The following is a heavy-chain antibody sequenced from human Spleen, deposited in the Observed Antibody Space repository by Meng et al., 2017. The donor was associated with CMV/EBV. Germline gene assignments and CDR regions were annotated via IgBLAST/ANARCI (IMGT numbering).Heavy chain of an antibody. V-gene: IGHV3-30*09. CDR1: GITVTSYA. Sequence: GGSLRLSCAVSGITVTSYAMHWVRQAPGKGLEWVAGISYDGKNKYYVDSVEGRLAISRDNSENTLYLQMSSLRPEDTAVYYCARDQDYESDVPPQGAFDMWGQGTMVTVSS. CDR3: ARDQDYESDVPPQGAFDM. CDR2: ISYDGKNK. J-gene: IGHJ3*02. D-gene: IGHD3-22*01.